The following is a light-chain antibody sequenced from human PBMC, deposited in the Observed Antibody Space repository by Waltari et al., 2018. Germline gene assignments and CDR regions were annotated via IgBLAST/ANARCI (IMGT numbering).Light chain of an antibody. CDR3: HSYGGSLTVI. J-gene: IGLJ2*01. V-gene: IGLV1-40*01. Sequence: QSVLTQPPSVSGAPGQRVTISCTGSSSNIGAGYEVHWYQQLPGTAPRLLIYGINNRPSGVPDRFSGSKSGSSASLTISALQAEDEADYYCHSYGGSLTVIFGGGTKVTVL. CDR1: SSNIGAGYE. CDR2: GIN.